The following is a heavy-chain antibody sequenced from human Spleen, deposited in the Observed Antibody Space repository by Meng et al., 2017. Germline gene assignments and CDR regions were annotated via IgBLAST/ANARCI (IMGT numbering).Heavy chain of an antibody. CDR1: GFTFSSYV. J-gene: IGHJ4*02. CDR3: AKDVY. V-gene: IGHV3-23*01. Sequence: LVSGGGLVQPGGSLRLSCVASGFTFSSYVMSGVRQAPGKGLEWVSTISGNGDNTYYADSVKGRFTISRDNSKNTLYLQMNSLRADDTAVYYCAKDVYWGQGTLVTVSS. CDR2: ISGNGDNT.